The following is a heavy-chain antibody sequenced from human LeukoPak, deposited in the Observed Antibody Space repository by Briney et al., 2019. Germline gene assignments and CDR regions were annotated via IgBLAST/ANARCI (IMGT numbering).Heavy chain of an antibody. CDR2: INHSGST. CDR1: GGSFSGYY. J-gene: IGHJ4*02. V-gene: IGHV4-34*01. D-gene: IGHD3-22*01. CDR3: ARGYYYDSSGYYGY. Sequence: SETLSLTCAVYGGSFSGYYWSWIRQPPGKGLEWIGEINHSGSTNYNPSLKSRVAVSVDTSKNQFSLKLSSVTAADTAVYYCARGYYYDSSGYYGYWGQGTLVTVSS.